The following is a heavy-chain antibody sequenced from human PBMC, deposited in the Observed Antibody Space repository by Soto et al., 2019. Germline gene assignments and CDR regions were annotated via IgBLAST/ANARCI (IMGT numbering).Heavy chain of an antibody. CDR3: VAGDKYYAMGV. V-gene: IGHV3-30-3*01. D-gene: IGHD6-6*01. CDR2: ISYDGSNK. J-gene: IGHJ6*02. CDR1: GITISNYF. Sequence: QVQLVESVGGVVQPGRSLRVSCEASGITISNYFMYWVRQAPGKGLEWVAAISYDGSNKHYSDSVKGRFTISRDNSKNTLFLEINSLRDENTAGFYCVAGDKYYAMGVWGQVTTVAVSS.